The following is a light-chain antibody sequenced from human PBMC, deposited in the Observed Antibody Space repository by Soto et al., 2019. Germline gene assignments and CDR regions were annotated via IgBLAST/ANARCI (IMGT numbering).Light chain of an antibody. J-gene: IGKJ5*01. V-gene: IGKV1-5*03. CDR3: QQYGYAPIT. Sequence: DIQMTQSPSTLSGSGGDRDTISCRASQTISSWLAWYQQKPGKAPKLLIYKASTLKSGVPSRFSGSGSGTDFTLTISRLEPEDFAVYYCQQYGYAPITFGQGTRLEIK. CDR1: QTISSW. CDR2: KAS.